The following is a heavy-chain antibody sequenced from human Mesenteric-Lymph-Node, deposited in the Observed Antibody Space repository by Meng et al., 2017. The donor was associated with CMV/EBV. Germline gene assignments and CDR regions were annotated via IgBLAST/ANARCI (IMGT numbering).Heavy chain of an antibody. CDR1: GLTFSSYS. D-gene: IGHD2-8*01. CDR3: AKRRYRTNGVCYQLFDY. V-gene: IGHV3-23*01. CDR2: ISGSGGST. J-gene: IGHJ4*02. Sequence: GESLKISCAASGLTFSSYSMNWVRQAPGKGLEWVSAISGSGGSTYYADSVKGRFTISRDNSKNTLYLQMNSLRAEDTAVYYCAKRRYRTNGVCYQLFDYWGQGTLVTVSS.